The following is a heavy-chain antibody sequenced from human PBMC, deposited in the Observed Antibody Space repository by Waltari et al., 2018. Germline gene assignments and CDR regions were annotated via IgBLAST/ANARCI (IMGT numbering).Heavy chain of an antibody. CDR1: GGSFSGYY. D-gene: IGHD3-22*01. Sequence: QVQLQQWGAGLLKPSETLSLTCAVYGGSFSGYYWSWIRQPPGKGLEWIGEINHSGSPNYTPSLKSRVTISVDTSKNQFSLKLSSVTAADTAVYYCARDSFTMIDWFDPWGQGTLVTVSS. J-gene: IGHJ5*02. CDR3: ARDSFTMIDWFDP. CDR2: INHSGSP. V-gene: IGHV4-34*01.